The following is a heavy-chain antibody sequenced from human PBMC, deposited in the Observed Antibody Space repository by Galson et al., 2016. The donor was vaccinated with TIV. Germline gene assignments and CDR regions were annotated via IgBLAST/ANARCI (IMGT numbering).Heavy chain of an antibody. CDR1: GGSISSGIYS. CDR2: IFHSGNT. V-gene: IGHV4-30-2*06. CDR3: ARDKYDSTTSYSYSGSDY. J-gene: IGHJ4*02. D-gene: IGHD2/OR15-2a*01. Sequence: TCAVSGGSISSGIYSWSWIRQSPGKGLEWIGYIFHSGNTNYNPSLESRVTISIDTSTNQFSLKLGSVTAADTAVYYCARDKYDSTTSYSYSGSDYWGQGTLVSVSS.